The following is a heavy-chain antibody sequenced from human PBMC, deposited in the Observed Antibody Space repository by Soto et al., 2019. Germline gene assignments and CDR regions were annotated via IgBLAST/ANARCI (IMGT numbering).Heavy chain of an antibody. CDR3: ARGYYYDSSGYYGGSPFYY. Sequence: QVQLQESGPGLVKPSQTLSLTCTVSGGSISSGGYYWSWIRQHPGKGLEWIGYIYYSGSTYYNPSLQLRLTISVDTSKNQFSLKLSSVTAADTAVYYCARGYYYDSSGYYGGSPFYYWGQGTLVTVSS. V-gene: IGHV4-31*03. J-gene: IGHJ4*02. D-gene: IGHD3-22*01. CDR2: IYYSGST. CDR1: GGSISSGGYY.